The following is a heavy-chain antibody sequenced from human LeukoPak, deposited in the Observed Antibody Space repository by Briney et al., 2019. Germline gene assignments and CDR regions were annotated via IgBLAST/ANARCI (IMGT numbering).Heavy chain of an antibody. Sequence: ASVKVSCKASGYTFTSYDINWVRQATGQGLEWMGWMNPNSGNTGYAQKFQGRVTITADKSTSTAYMELSSLRSEDTAVYYCARGRKIQLFDYWGQGTLVTVSS. CDR1: GYTFTSYD. CDR2: MNPNSGNT. D-gene: IGHD5-18*01. J-gene: IGHJ4*02. CDR3: ARGRKIQLFDY. V-gene: IGHV1-8*01.